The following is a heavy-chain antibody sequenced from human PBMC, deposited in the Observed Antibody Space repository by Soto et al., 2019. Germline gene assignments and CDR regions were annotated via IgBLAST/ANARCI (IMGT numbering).Heavy chain of an antibody. CDR3: ARGIAAASRNEFDY. CDR1: GGTFSSYA. J-gene: IGHJ4*02. D-gene: IGHD6-13*01. V-gene: IGHV1-69*01. Sequence: QVQLVQSGAEVKKPGSSVKVSCKASGGTFSSYAISWVRQAPGQGLEWMGGIIPIFGTANYAQKFQGRVTITADESTSTDYMELSSLRSEDTAVYYCARGIAAASRNEFDYWGQGTLVTVSS. CDR2: IIPIFGTA.